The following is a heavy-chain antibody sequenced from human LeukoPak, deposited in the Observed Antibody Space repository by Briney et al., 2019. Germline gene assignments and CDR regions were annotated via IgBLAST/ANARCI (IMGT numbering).Heavy chain of an antibody. CDR3: ARDDGLRGSYPDY. Sequence: GGSLRLACAASGFTFSSYSTNWVRQAPGKGLEWVSCISSSSSYIYYADSVKGRFTISRDNAKNSLYLQMNSLRAEDTAVYYCARDDGLRGSYPDYWGQGTLVTVSS. CDR1: GFTFSSYS. D-gene: IGHD1-26*01. J-gene: IGHJ4*02. V-gene: IGHV3-21*01. CDR2: ISSSSSYI.